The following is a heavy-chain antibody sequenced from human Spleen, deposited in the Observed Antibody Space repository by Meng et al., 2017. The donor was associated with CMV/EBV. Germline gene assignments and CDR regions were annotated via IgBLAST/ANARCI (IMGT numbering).Heavy chain of an antibody. CDR2: ILYDGTNE. CDR3: ARGIFGGSGSYVFDY. D-gene: IGHD3-10*01. J-gene: IGHJ4*02. Sequence: GESLKISCAASGFTFSNYAMHWVRQAPGKGLQWVAVILYDGTNEYYADSVKGRFTISRDNSKNTLYLQMNSLRNEDTAVYYCARGIFGGSGSYVFDYWGQGTLVTVSS. V-gene: IGHV3-30*04. CDR1: GFTFSNYA.